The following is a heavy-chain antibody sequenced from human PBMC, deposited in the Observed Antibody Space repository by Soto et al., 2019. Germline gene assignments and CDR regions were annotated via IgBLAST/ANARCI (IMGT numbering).Heavy chain of an antibody. J-gene: IGHJ4*02. D-gene: IGHD5-12*01. V-gene: IGHV3-23*01. CDR2: ISGSGGST. CDR3: AEASTSWMATGYFDY. CDR1: GFTFSSFA. Sequence: GGSLRLSCAASGFTFSSFAMSWVRQAPGKGLEWVSAISGSGGSTYYADSVKGRFTISRDNSKNTLYLQMNSLRAEDTAVYYCAEASTSWMATGYFDYWGQGTLVTVSS.